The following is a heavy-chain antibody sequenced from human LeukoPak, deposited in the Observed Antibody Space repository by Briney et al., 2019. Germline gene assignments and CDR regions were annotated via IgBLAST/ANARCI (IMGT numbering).Heavy chain of an antibody. J-gene: IGHJ4*02. CDR3: ARHGVTSSGYYGN. V-gene: IGHV4-39*01. D-gene: IGHD3-22*01. CDR2: IYSGGST. CDR1: GGSNSSSNYY. Sequence: SETLPLTCTVSGGSNSSSNYYWGWVRQPPGKELEWIGSIYSGGSTYHNPSLKGRVTISVDTSKNQVSLKLSSVTAADTAVYYCARHGVTSSGYYGNWGQGTLVTVSS.